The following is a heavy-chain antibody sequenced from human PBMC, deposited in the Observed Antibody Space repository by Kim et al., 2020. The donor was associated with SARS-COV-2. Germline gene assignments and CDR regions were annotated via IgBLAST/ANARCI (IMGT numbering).Heavy chain of an antibody. CDR3: VKGKKADFGVVIANPAFDY. V-gene: IGHV3-64D*06. D-gene: IGHD3-3*01. CDR1: GFTFSSYA. Sequence: GGSLRLSCSASGFTFSSYAMHWVRQAPGKGLEYVSAISSNGGSTYYADSVKGRFTISRDNSKNTLYLQMSSLRAEDTAVYYCVKGKKADFGVVIANPAFDYWGQGTLVTVSS. CDR2: ISSNGGST. J-gene: IGHJ4*02.